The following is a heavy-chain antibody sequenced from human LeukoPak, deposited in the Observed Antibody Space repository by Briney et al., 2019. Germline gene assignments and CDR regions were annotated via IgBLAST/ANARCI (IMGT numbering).Heavy chain of an antibody. V-gene: IGHV4-34*01. CDR2: INHSGST. Sequence: SQTLSLTCAVYGGSSSGYSWSWIRHPPGKGLEWIGEINHSGSTNYNPTLKSRVSISVDSSKKQFYLKLRCVTAADTAVYYCARGLDSSGYYYVDYWGQGTQVSVSS. J-gene: IGHJ4*02. CDR1: GGSSSGYS. D-gene: IGHD3-22*01. CDR3: ARGLDSSGYYYVDY.